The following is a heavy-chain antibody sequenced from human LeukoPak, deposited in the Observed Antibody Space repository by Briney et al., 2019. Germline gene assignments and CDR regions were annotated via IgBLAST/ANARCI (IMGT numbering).Heavy chain of an antibody. CDR1: GGSISSSSYY. Sequence: SETLSLTCTVSGGSISSSSYYWDWIRQPPGKGLEWIGSIYYSGSTYYNPSLKSRVTISVDTSKNQFSLKLSSVTAADTAVYYCARRRDGYNYHFDYWGQGTLVTVSS. V-gene: IGHV4-39*01. D-gene: IGHD5-24*01. CDR2: IYYSGST. CDR3: ARRRDGYNYHFDY. J-gene: IGHJ4*02.